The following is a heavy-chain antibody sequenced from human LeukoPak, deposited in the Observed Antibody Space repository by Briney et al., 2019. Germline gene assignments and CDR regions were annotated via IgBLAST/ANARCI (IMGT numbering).Heavy chain of an antibody. V-gene: IGHV1-2*02. CDR1: GYTFTGYY. CDR3: ARDYYDSSGYLPLDAFDI. D-gene: IGHD3-22*01. CDR2: INPNSGGT. J-gene: IGHJ3*02. Sequence: ASVKVSCKASGYTFTGYYMHWVRQAPGQGLEWMGWINPNSGGTNYAQKFQGRVTMTRDTSISTAYMELSRLRSDDTAVYYCARDYYDSSGYLPLDAFDIWGQGTMVTVSS.